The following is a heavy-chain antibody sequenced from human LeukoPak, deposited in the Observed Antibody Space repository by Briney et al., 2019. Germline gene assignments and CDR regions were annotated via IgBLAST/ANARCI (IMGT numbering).Heavy chain of an antibody. CDR3: TGFGGSGSYYIKDY. Sequence: PGGSLRLSCAASGFTFSNAWMSWVRQAPGKGLEWVGRIKSKTDGGTTDYAAPVKGRFTMSRDDSKNPLYLQMNSLKTEDTAVYYCTGFGGSGSYYIKDYWGQGTLVTVSS. V-gene: IGHV3-15*01. CDR1: GFTFSNAW. D-gene: IGHD3-10*01. CDR2: IKSKTDGGTT. J-gene: IGHJ4*02.